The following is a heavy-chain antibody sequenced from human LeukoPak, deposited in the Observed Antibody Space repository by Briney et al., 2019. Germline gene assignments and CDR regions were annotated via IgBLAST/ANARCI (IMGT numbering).Heavy chain of an antibody. CDR1: GFTFSSYA. Sequence: QPGGSLRLSCAASGFTFSSYAMSWVRQAPGKGLEWVSVIYSGGSTYYADSVKGRFTISRDNSKNTLYLQMNGLRAEDTAVYYCAREFVGATTYDYYYYGMDVWGQGTTVTVSS. D-gene: IGHD1-26*01. CDR2: IYSGGST. J-gene: IGHJ6*02. V-gene: IGHV3-53*01. CDR3: AREFVGATTYDYYYYGMDV.